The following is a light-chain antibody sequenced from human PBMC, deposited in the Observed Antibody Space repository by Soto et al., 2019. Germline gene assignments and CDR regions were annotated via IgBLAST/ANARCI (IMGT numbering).Light chain of an antibody. CDR1: QSVTGDY. J-gene: IGKJ1*01. Sequence: EVVLTQSPRTLSLSPGERATVSCRPSQSVTGDYLAWYQQKPGQAPRLLIYGAFNRAGGIPARFSGSGSGTDITLTISRLEPEDFAVYYCQQYGSSPQTFGQGTKVDIK. V-gene: IGKV3-20*01. CDR3: QQYGSSPQT. CDR2: GAF.